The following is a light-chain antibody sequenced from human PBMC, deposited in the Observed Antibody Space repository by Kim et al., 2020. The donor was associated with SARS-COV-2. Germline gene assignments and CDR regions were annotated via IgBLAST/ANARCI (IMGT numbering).Light chain of an antibody. Sequence: QSVLTQPPSVSAAPGQKVTISCSGSSSNIGNNYVSWYQQLPGTAPKLLIYDNNKRPSGIPDRFSGSKSGTSATLGITGLQTGDEAEYYCGTWDSSLSGVVFGGGTQLTVL. CDR1: SSNIGNNY. V-gene: IGLV1-51*01. CDR3: GTWDSSLSGVV. J-gene: IGLJ2*01. CDR2: DNN.